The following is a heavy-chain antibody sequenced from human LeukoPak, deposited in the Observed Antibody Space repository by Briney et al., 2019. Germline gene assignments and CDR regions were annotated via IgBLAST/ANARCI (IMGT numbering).Heavy chain of an antibody. CDR2: IYYSGST. J-gene: IGHJ4*02. V-gene: IGHV4-39*01. CDR1: GGSISSSRYY. CDR3: AIFEFDY. Sequence: SETLSLTFTVSGGSISSSRYYWGWIRQPPGKGLEWIGSIYYSGSTYYNPSLKSRVTISVDTSKNQFSLKLSSVTAADTAVYYCAIFEFDYWGQGTLVTVSS.